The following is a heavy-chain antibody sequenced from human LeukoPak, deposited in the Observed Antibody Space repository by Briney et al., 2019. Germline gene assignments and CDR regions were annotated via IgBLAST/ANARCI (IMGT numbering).Heavy chain of an antibody. CDR1: GGSISSYY. CDR3: ARSDSSGYYYSPSY. D-gene: IGHD3-22*01. J-gene: IGHJ4*02. V-gene: IGHV4-59*01. CDR2: IYYSGST. Sequence: SETLSLTCIVSGGSISSYYWSWIRQPPGKGLEWIGYIYYSGSTNYNPSLKSRVTISVDTSKNQFSLRLSSVTAADTAVYYCARSDSSGYYYSPSYWGQGTLVTVSS.